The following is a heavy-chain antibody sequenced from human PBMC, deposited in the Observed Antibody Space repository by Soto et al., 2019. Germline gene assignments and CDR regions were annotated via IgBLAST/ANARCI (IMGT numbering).Heavy chain of an antibody. CDR1: GFTVRSHA. CDR3: AKVLSGGLYYYYGMDV. V-gene: IGHV3-23*01. Sequence: GGSLRLSCECSGFTVRSHAMTWIRQAPGKGPEWVSTVTADGGTYYADSVKGRFAMSRDTSKNTLYLQMNSLRAEDTAVYYCAKVLSGGLYYYYGMDVWGQGTTVTVSS. D-gene: IGHD2-15*01. J-gene: IGHJ6*02. CDR2: VTADGGT.